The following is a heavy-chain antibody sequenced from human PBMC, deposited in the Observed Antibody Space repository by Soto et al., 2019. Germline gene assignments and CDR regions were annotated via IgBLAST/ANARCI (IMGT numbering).Heavy chain of an antibody. J-gene: IGHJ5*02. CDR1: GGSISRNNYY. Sequence: QLQLQESGPGLVKPSETLSLTCTVSGGSISRNNYYWGWIRQPPGKGLEWIGSIHYSGSTDYNPSLKNRVTICIDTSKNQFSLKLSSVTAADAVVYYCARHEYLWGSYRFSLFDPWGQGTLVTVSP. CDR3: ARHEYLWGSYRFSLFDP. CDR2: IHYSGST. D-gene: IGHD3-16*02. V-gene: IGHV4-39*01.